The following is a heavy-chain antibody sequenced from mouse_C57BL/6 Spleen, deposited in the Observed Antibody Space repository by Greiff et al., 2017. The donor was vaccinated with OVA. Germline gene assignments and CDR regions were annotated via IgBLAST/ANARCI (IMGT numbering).Heavy chain of an antibody. CDR3: ASTITTVVATDYAMDY. CDR2: ILPGSGST. V-gene: IGHV1-9*01. J-gene: IGHJ4*01. Sequence: VQLQQSGAELMKPGASVKLSCKATGYTFTGYWIEWVKQRPGHGLEWIGEILPGSGSTNYNEKFKGKATFTADTSSNTAYMQLSSLTTEDSAIYYCASTITTVVATDYAMDYWGQGTSVTVSS. CDR1: GYTFTGYW. D-gene: IGHD1-1*01.